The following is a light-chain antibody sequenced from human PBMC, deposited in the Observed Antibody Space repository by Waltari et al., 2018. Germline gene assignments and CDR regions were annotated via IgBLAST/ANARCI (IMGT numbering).Light chain of an antibody. CDR1: QSVSSSY. CDR3: QQYGSSPGT. V-gene: IGKV3-20*01. J-gene: IGKJ4*01. CDR2: AAS. Sequence: EIVLTQSPGTLSLSPGERGTLSCRASQSVSSSYLAWYQQKPGQSPRLLIYAASSRATGIPDRFSGSGYGTDFTLTISRLEPEDFAVYYCQQYGSSPGTFGGGTKVEIK.